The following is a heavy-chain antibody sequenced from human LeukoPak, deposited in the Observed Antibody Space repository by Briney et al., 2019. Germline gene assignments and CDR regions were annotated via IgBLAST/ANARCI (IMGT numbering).Heavy chain of an antibody. J-gene: IGHJ4*02. D-gene: IGHD3-22*01. CDR1: SGSMTDSC. Sequence: SETLSLTCSVSSGSMTDSCWSWFRQAPGKGFEWLGFIYPDGRIEYSPSLRSRVTFSVATSKLEATVRLSSVTASDTAVYYCTREGYDRSGYFLDFWGQGTLVTISS. V-gene: IGHV4-59*12. CDR2: IYPDGRI. CDR3: TREGYDRSGYFLDF.